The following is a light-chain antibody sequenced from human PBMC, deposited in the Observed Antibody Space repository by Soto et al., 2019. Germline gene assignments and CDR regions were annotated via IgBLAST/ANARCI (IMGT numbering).Light chain of an antibody. CDR2: GAS. J-gene: IGKJ2*01. CDR1: LSVSSSY. Sequence: EIVLTQSPGTLSLSPGERATLSCRASLSVSSSYLAWYQQKPGQAPRLLIYGASSRATGIPDRFSGSGSGTDFTLTINRLEPEDFAVYYCQQYGRSGYTFGQGTKLEIK. CDR3: QQYGRSGYT. V-gene: IGKV3-20*01.